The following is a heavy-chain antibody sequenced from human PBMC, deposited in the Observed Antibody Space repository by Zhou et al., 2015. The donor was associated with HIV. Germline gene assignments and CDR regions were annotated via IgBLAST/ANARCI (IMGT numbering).Heavy chain of an antibody. CDR1: GYTFTSYD. V-gene: IGHV1-8*01. D-gene: IGHD6-6*01. Sequence: QVQLVQSGAEVKKPGASVKVSCKASGYTFTSYDINWMRQAPGQGLEWMGWMNSDNGRTGYAQKFKGRVTMTRDTSTSTAYMDLRSLRSEDTAVYYCVRDRGGATRPGWRYFDLWGRGTLVTVSS. J-gene: IGHJ2*01. CDR3: VRDRGGATRPGWRYFDL. CDR2: MNSDNGRT.